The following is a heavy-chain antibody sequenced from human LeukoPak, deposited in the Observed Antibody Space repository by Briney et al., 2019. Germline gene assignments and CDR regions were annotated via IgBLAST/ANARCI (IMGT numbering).Heavy chain of an antibody. V-gene: IGHV1-8*01. Sequence: ASVKVSCKASGYTFTSYDINWVRQATGQGLGWMGWMNPNSGNTGYAQKFQGRVTMTRNTSISTAYMELSSLRSEDTAVYYCARGRYCSGGSCYYNWFDPWGQGTLVTVSS. CDR2: MNPNSGNT. J-gene: IGHJ5*02. CDR3: ARGRYCSGGSCYYNWFDP. CDR1: GYTFTSYD. D-gene: IGHD2-15*01.